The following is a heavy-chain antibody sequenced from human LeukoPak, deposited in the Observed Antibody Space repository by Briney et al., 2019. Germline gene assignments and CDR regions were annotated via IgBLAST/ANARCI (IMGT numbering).Heavy chain of an antibody. CDR1: GFTFSSYG. Sequence: PGRSLRLSCTASGFTFSSYGMHWVRQAPGKGLEWVAVISYDGSNKYYADSVKGRFTISRDNSKNTLYLQMNSLRAEDTAVYYCAKTYSSSWSNFNDAFDIWGQGTMVTVSS. V-gene: IGHV3-30*18. CDR3: AKTYSSSWSNFNDAFDI. D-gene: IGHD6-13*01. CDR2: ISYDGSNK. J-gene: IGHJ3*02.